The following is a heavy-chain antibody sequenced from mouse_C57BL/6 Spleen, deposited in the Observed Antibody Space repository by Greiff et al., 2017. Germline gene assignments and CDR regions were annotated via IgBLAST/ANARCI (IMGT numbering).Heavy chain of an antibody. V-gene: IGHV1-26*01. D-gene: IGHD3-2*02. CDR1: GYTFTDYY. Sequence: EVQLQQSGPELVKPGASVKISCKASGYTFTDYYMNWVKQSHGKSLEWIGDINPNNGGTSYNQKFKGKATLTVDKSSSTAYMELRSLTSEDSAVYYCARGDSSGSVMDYWGQGTSVTVSS. CDR2: INPNNGGT. CDR3: ARGDSSGSVMDY. J-gene: IGHJ4*01.